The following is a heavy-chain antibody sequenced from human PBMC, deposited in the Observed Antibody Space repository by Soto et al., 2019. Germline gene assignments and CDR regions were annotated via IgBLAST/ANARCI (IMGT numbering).Heavy chain of an antibody. V-gene: IGHV4-4*07. J-gene: IGHJ2*01. Sequence: QVQLQESGPRLVTPSETLTLTCSLSGGSITNHYWGWIRQPPGKGLEFIGRIYPSGRAHYNPSLQSRVTMSVDTSKNQFSLTVNSVTAADTAIYYCARDYDVNTAVDYWYFDLWGRGTLVTVSS. D-gene: IGHD5-18*01. CDR2: IYPSGRA. CDR3: ARDYDVNTAVDYWYFDL. CDR1: GGSITNHY.